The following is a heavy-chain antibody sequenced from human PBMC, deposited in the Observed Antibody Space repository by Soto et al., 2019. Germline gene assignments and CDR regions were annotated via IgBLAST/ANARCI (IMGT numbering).Heavy chain of an antibody. CDR1: GFTGSSHG. CDR2: IWYDGSNK. D-gene: IGHD3-22*01. V-gene: IGHV3-33*01. CDR3: ARHPPGDSSGYHY. Sequence: GGSLSLSCAASGFTGSSHGMHWIGQAPGKGLEWLAVIWYDGSNKYYADSVKGRFTISRDNSKNTLYLQMNSLRVEDTAIYYCARHPPGDSSGYHYWGQGTLVTVSS. J-gene: IGHJ4*02.